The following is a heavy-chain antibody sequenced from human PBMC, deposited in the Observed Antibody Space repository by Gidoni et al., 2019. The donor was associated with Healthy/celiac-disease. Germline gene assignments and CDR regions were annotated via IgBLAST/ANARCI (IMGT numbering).Heavy chain of an antibody. J-gene: IGHJ5*02. Sequence: EVQLVESGGGLVQPGGSLRLSCAASGFTFSSYAMSWVRQAPGKGLEWVSAISGSGGSTYYADSVKGRFTISRDNSKNTLYLQMNSLRAEDTAVYYCAKGSGYYYESGGWFDPWGQGTLVTVSS. CDR1: GFTFSSYA. D-gene: IGHD3-22*01. CDR2: ISGSGGST. V-gene: IGHV3-23*04. CDR3: AKGSGYYYESGGWFDP.